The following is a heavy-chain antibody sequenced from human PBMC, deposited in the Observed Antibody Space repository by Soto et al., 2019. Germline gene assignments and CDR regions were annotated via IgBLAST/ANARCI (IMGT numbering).Heavy chain of an antibody. J-gene: IGHJ4*02. CDR3: ARDLPLDY. CDR1: GGSIISYY. CDR2: IYYSGST. Sequence: QVQLQESGPGLVKPSETLSLTCTVSGGSIISYYWSWIRQPPGKGLEWIGYIYYSGSTNYNRSLKSRVTISVDTSKNQFSLKLSSVTAADTAVYYCARDLPLDYWGQGTLVTVSS. V-gene: IGHV4-59*01.